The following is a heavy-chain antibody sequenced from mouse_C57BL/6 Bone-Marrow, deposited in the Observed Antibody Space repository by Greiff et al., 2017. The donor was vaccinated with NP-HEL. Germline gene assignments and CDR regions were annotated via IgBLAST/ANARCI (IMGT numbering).Heavy chain of an antibody. CDR3: ANIYYGKLYDMDY. V-gene: IGHV1-64*01. CDR2: IHPNSGST. CDR1: GYTFTSYW. J-gene: IGHJ4*01. Sequence: QVQLQQPGAELVKPGASVKLSCKASGYTFTSYWMHWVKQRPGQGLEWIGMIHPNSGSTNYNEKFKSKATLTVDKSSSTAYMQLSSLTSEDSAVYYCANIYYGKLYDMDYWGQGTSVTVSS. D-gene: IGHD2-1*01.